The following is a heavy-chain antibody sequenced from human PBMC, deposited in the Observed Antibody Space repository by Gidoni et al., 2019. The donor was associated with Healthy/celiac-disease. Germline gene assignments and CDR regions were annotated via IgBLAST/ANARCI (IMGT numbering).Heavy chain of an antibody. J-gene: IGHJ4*02. CDR1: GYTFTSYD. D-gene: IGHD4-4*01. CDR2: INPSGGST. CDR3: ARDGMATITNYFDY. V-gene: IGHV1-46*01. Sequence: QVQLVQSGAEVKKPGASVKVYCKASGYTFTSYDMQWVRLSPGQGLECMGIINPSGGSTSYAQKFQGRVPMTRDTSTSTVYRELSSLRSEDTAVYYCARDGMATITNYFDYWGQGTLVTVSS.